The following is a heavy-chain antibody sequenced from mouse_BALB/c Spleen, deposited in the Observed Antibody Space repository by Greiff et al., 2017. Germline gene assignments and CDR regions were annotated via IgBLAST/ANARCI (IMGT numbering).Heavy chain of an antibody. CDR3: ARDNYDYSWFAY. J-gene: IGHJ3*01. Sequence: EVQLQESGGGLVKPGGSLKLSCAASGFTFSDYYMYWVRQTPEKRLEWVATISDGGSYTYYPDSVKGRFTISRDNAKNNLYLQMSSLKSEDTAMYYCARDNYDYSWFAYWGQGTLVTVSA. CDR1: GFTFSDYY. V-gene: IGHV5-4*02. CDR2: ISDGGSYT. D-gene: IGHD2-4*01.